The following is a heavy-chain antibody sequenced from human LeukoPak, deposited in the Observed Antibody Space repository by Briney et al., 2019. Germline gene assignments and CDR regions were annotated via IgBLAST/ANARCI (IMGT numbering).Heavy chain of an antibody. CDR3: AKDDGSVVVPLSVDY. CDR1: GFTFSSYA. Sequence: GGSLRLSCAASGFTFSSYAMSWVRQAPGKGLEWVSAISGSGGSTYYADSVKGRFTISRDNSKNTLYLQMNNLRAEDTAVYYCAKDDGSVVVPLSVDYWGQGTLVTVSS. J-gene: IGHJ4*02. CDR2: ISGSGGST. V-gene: IGHV3-23*01. D-gene: IGHD2-2*01.